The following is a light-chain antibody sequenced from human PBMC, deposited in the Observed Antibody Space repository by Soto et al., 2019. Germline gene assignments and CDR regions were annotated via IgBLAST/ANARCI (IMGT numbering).Light chain of an antibody. CDR1: ETITNND. J-gene: IGKJ2*01. CDR2: WAS. CDR3: HQYYSVPQT. V-gene: IGKV4-1*01. Sequence: EIVLMQSPDILSLSPGERATVSCRASETITNNDLAWYQQKPGQPPRLLIYWASTRESGVPDRFSGSGSATDFTLTISRLQAEDVAVYYCHQYYSVPQTFGQGTNLDIK.